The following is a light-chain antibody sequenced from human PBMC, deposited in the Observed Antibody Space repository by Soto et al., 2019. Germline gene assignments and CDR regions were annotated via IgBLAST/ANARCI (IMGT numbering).Light chain of an antibody. J-gene: IGKJ2*01. CDR3: QQYGSSPPT. CDR1: QSVSSNY. V-gene: IGKV3-20*01. Sequence: EVVLTQSPGTLSLSPWERATLSCRASQSVSSNYLAWYRQKPGQAPRLVIYNTSSRATGIPDRFSGSGSGTDFTLTISRLEPEDFAVYYCQQYGSSPPTFGQGTKLEIK. CDR2: NTS.